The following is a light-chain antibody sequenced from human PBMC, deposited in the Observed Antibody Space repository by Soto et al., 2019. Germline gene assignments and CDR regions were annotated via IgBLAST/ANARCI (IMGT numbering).Light chain of an antibody. CDR2: DAS. V-gene: IGKV1-5*01. J-gene: IGKJ1*01. CDR1: QSITNW. CDR3: QLYNSYSGT. Sequence: DIQMTQSPSTLSASVGDRVTITCRTSQSITNWLAWYQQKPGKSPKLLIFDASTLQSGVPSRFSGSGSGTEFTLTISSLQPEDFATYYCQLYNSYSGTFGQGTKVEIK.